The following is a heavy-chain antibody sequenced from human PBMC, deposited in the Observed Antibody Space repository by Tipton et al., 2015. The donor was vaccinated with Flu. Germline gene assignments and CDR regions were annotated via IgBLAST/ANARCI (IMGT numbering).Heavy chain of an antibody. Sequence: GEALGTHYWTWFRQPAGERLEWIGRIFATGTAIYNPSLRSRVTMSVDTSKNQFSLNLTPVTAADTAVYYCARLPRHYGDYPLYYWGPGILVTVSS. J-gene: IGHJ4*01. D-gene: IGHD4-17*01. V-gene: IGHV4-4*07. CDR2: IFATGTA. CDR3: ARLPRHYGDYPLYY. CDR1: GEALGTHY.